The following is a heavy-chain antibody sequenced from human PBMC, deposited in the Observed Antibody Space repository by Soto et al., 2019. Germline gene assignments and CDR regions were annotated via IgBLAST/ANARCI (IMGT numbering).Heavy chain of an antibody. CDR1: GFTFSNYA. CDR3: AKGGTSGLYYFDY. Sequence: EVQLLESGGGLVQPGGSLRLSCAASGFTFSNYAMSWVRQAPGKGLEWVSIISGSGDSPYYADSVKGRFTISRDNSRNPLYLKMNSLGAGASAKYSCAKGGTSGLYYFDYWGQGPLVTVSS. D-gene: IGHD6-19*01. V-gene: IGHV3-23*01. J-gene: IGHJ4*02. CDR2: ISGSGDSP.